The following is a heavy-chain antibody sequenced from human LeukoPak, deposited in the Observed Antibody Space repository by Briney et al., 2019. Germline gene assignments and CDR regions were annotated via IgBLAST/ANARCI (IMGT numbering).Heavy chain of an antibody. V-gene: IGHV1-2*06. J-gene: IGHJ4*02. CDR1: GYTFTGYY. CDR2: INPNSGGT. Sequence: ASVTVSCKASGYTFTGYYIHWVRQAPGQGLEWMGRINPNSGGTNYAQKFQGRVTMTRDTSVSTAYMELSGLRSDDTAVYYCARESGTGSGSFDYWGQGTLVTVSS. CDR3: ARESGTGSGSFDY. D-gene: IGHD1-1*01.